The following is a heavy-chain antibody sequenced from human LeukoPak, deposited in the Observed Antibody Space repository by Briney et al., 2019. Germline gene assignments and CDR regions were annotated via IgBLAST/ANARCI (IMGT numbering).Heavy chain of an antibody. V-gene: IGHV3-43*02. J-gene: IGHJ4*02. CDR2: ISGEVVRS. CDR1: GFMFDDYA. CDR3: VREQFSHTSNYFDN. Sequence: GESLRISCAVSGFMFDDYAVQWVRQVPGGGREWVALISGEVVRSFYADSVKGRYTLSRDNNNSSLSLQMRRLTTEDTAFYYCVREQFSHTSNYFDNWGQGILVTVSS. D-gene: IGHD5-24*01.